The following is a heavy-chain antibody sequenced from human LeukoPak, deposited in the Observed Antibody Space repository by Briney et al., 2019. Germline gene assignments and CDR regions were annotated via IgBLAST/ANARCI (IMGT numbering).Heavy chain of an antibody. CDR3: ARGRSTVWFDP. CDR1: GGSISSGSYY. Sequence: KTSETLSLTCTVSGGSISSGSYYWSWIRQPAGKGLEWIGRIYTSGSTNYNPSLKSRVTISVDTSKNQFSLKLSSVTAADTAVYYCARGRSTVWFDPWGQGTLVTVSS. J-gene: IGHJ5*02. V-gene: IGHV4-61*02. D-gene: IGHD4-17*01. CDR2: IYTSGST.